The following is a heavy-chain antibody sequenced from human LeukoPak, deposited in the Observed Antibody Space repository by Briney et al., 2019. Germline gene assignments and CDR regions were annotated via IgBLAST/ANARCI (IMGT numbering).Heavy chain of an antibody. Sequence: ASVKVSCKASGYTFTGYYMHWVRQAPGQGLEWMGWINPNRGGTNYAQKLQGRVTMTRDTSISTAYMELSRLRSDDTAVYYCARGAAAGNGNYYYDYMDVWGKGTTVTVSS. V-gene: IGHV1-2*02. J-gene: IGHJ6*03. CDR2: INPNRGGT. CDR3: ARGAAAGNGNYYYDYMDV. CDR1: GYTFTGYY. D-gene: IGHD6-13*01.